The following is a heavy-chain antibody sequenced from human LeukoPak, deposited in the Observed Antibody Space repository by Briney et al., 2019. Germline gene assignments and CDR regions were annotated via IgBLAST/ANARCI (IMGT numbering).Heavy chain of an antibody. CDR1: GYTLTELS. CDR2: FDPEDGET. V-gene: IGHV1-24*01. J-gene: IGHJ6*02. D-gene: IGHD2-2*01. Sequence: ASVKVSCKVSGYTLTELSMHWVRQAPGKGLEWMGGFDPEDGETIYAQKFQGRVTMTEDTSTGTAYMELSSLRSEDTAVYYCATSIVPAATYYYYYGMDVWGQGSTVTVSS. CDR3: ATSIVPAATYYYYYGMDV.